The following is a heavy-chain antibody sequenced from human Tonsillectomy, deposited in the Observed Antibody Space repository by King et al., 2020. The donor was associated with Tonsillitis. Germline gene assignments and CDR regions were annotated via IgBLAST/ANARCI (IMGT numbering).Heavy chain of an antibody. Sequence: VQLVESGGGVVQPGGSLRLSCAASGFTFSDYGMHWVRQAPGKGLACVASLSHDGSAKYYADSVKGRFTISRDNSKKKVYLQMNSLRVEDTAIYYCANLAIASFEVWGQGTKVIVSS. CDR1: GFTFSDYG. CDR2: LSHDGSAK. D-gene: IGHD2-21*01. J-gene: IGHJ3*01. CDR3: ANLAIASFEV. V-gene: IGHV3-33*05.